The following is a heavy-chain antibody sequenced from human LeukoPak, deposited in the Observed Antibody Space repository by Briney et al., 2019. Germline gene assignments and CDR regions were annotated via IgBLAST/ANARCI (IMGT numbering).Heavy chain of an antibody. CDR3: AKVKGWYGEGYFDY. CDR1: GFAVSSNY. D-gene: IGHD3-10*01. J-gene: IGHJ4*02. CDR2: IYSDGRT. Sequence: GGSLRLSCAASGFAVSSNYMNWVRQAPGKGLEWVSVIYSDGRTYYADSVKGRFTISRDISKNTLFLQMTSLRAEDTAVYYCAKVKGWYGEGYFDYWGQGTLVTVSS. V-gene: IGHV3-53*01.